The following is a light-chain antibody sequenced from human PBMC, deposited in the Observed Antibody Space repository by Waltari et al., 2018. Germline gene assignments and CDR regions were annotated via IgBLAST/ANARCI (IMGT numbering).Light chain of an antibody. V-gene: IGKV2-29*02. CDR2: EVS. J-gene: IGKJ4*01. CDR1: ESLLFSNGKTY. Sequence: DIVMTQTPLSLSVTPGQPASISCNASESLLFSNGKTYMSWFLQRPGQSPQLLIYEVSSRLSGVPDRFSGSGSGTDFTLKISRVEAEDVGIYYCMQGIHLPLTFGGGTKVEIK. CDR3: MQGIHLPLT.